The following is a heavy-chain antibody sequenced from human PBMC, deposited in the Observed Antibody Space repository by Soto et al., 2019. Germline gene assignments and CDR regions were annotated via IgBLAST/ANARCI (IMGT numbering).Heavy chain of an antibody. D-gene: IGHD5-18*01. V-gene: IGHV3-11*01. Sequence: QVQLVESGGDLVKPGGSLRLSCAASGFTFSDYYMTWIRQAPGKGLEWISYISSSGATIYYADSVKGRFTISRDNAKNSLYLQMNSLRTEDTALYYCSREADTIRDAFDVWGQGKMVTVSS. CDR2: ISSSGATI. CDR1: GFTFSDYY. J-gene: IGHJ3*01. CDR3: SREADTIRDAFDV.